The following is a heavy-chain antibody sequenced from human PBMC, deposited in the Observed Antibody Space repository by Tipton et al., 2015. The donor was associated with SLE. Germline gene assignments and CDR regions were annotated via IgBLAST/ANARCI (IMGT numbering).Heavy chain of an antibody. J-gene: IGHJ4*01. CDR2: TNPSGKT. Sequence: TLSLTCTVYGESLSGTYWVWIRQPPGKGLEWIGQTNPSGKTNYNPSLKSRVAISVDTSNNQLSLKLTSVTAADTAVYYCARGAKERITLVRVRPYYFDYWGQGILVTVSS. CDR1: GESLSGTY. D-gene: IGHD3-10*01. V-gene: IGHV4-34*01. CDR3: ARGAKERITLVRVRPYYFDY.